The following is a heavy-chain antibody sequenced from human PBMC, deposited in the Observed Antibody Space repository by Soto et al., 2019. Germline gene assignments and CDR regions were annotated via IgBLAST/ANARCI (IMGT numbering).Heavy chain of an antibody. J-gene: IGHJ6*02. Sequence: SETLSLTCSVSGGSIRYYFWTWVRQPPGKGLEWIGYISSSGTINYNSSLKSRVTISLDTSRNHFSLKLTSVTTADTGVYFCARXRKLVIPGNYYYYGMDVWGQGTTVTVSS. V-gene: IGHV4-59*12. CDR3: ARXRKLVIPGNYYYYGMDV. CDR2: ISSSGTI. D-gene: IGHD3-10*01. CDR1: GGSIRYYF.